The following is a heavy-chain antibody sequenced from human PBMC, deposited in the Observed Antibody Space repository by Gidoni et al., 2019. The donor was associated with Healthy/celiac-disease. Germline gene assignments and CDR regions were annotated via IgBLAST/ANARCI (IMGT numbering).Heavy chain of an antibody. Sequence: QVQLQPLGAGLLKPSATLSLTCAVYGGSFSGHYWSWIRQPPGKGLEWIGEINPSGSTNYNPCLKSRVTISVDTSKNQFSLKLGSVTAADTAVYYCASLLVSGVDYWGQRTLVTVSS. CDR1: GGSFSGHY. D-gene: IGHD6-6*01. V-gene: IGHV4-34*01. J-gene: IGHJ4*02. CDR2: INPSGST. CDR3: ASLLVSGVDY.